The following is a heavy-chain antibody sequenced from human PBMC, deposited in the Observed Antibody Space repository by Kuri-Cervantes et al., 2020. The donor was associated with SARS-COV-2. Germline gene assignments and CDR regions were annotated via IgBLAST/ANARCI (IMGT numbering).Heavy chain of an antibody. CDR1: GFTFGSYA. CDR3: AKTDVGWGANFDY. V-gene: IGHV3-23*01. Sequence: GGSLRLSCAASGFTFGSYAMAWVRQAPGKGLEWVSTISGSGGSTYYADSVKGRFTISGDNSKNTLYLQMNSLRAEDTAVYFRAKTDVGWGANFDYWGQGNLVTVSS. D-gene: IGHD1-26*01. CDR2: ISGSGGST. J-gene: IGHJ4*02.